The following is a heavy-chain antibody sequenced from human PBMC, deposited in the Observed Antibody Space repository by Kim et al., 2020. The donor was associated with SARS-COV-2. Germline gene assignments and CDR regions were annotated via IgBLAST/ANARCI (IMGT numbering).Heavy chain of an antibody. J-gene: IGHJ4*02. V-gene: IGHV3-23*01. CDR3: AKDQRALLLPNY. CDR2: ISGSGGST. D-gene: IGHD2-15*01. CDR1: GFTFSSYA. Sequence: GGSLRLSCAPSGFTFSSYAMSWVRQAPGKGLEWVSAISGSGGSTYYADSVKGRFTISRDNSKNTLYLQMNSLRAEYTAVYYCAKDQRALLLPNYWGQGTLVTVSS.